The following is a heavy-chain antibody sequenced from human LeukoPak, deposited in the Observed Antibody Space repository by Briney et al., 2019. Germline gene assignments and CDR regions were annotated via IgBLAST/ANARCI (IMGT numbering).Heavy chain of an antibody. D-gene: IGHD5-24*01. CDR1: GYTFTSYY. CDR3: ARDGRAGDRDGYNSPFFY. Sequence: ASVKVSRKASGYTFTSYYMHWVRQAPGQGLEWMGIINPSGGSTSYAQKFQGRVTMTRDMSTSTVYMELSSLRSEDTAVYYCARDGRAGDRDGYNSPFFYWGQGTLVTVSS. J-gene: IGHJ4*02. V-gene: IGHV1-46*01. CDR2: INPSGGST.